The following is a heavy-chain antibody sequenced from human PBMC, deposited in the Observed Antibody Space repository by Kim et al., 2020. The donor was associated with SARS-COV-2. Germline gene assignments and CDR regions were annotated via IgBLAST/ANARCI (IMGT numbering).Heavy chain of an antibody. Sequence: ASVKVSCKASGYTFTSYAMNWVRQAPGQGLEWMGWINTNTGNPTYAQGFTGRFVFSLDTSVSTAYLQISSLKAEDTAVYYCARGNPMVRGVIIDYYYYGMDGWGQGTTVTVSS. CDR3: ARGNPMVRGVIIDYYYYGMDG. J-gene: IGHJ6*01. CDR2: INTNTGNP. CDR1: GYTFTSYA. V-gene: IGHV7-4-1*02. D-gene: IGHD3-10*01.